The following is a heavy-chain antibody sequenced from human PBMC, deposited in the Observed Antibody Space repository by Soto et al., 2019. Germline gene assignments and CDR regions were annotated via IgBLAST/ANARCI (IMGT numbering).Heavy chain of an antibody. CDR3: ARRGSGSYYDY. CDR1: GFTFTDYA. D-gene: IGHD1-26*01. V-gene: IGHV3-23*01. Sequence: PGGSLRLSCAASGFTFTDYAMSWVRQAPGKGLEWVSLIDASGGYTYYADSVKGRVTISRDNSRNTLYLQMNSLRADDTAVYYCARRGSGSYYDYWGQGTLVTVSS. CDR2: IDASGGYT. J-gene: IGHJ4*02.